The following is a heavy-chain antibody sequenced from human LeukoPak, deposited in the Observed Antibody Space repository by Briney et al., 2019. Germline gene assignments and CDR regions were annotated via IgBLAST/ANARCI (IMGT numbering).Heavy chain of an antibody. V-gene: IGHV3-49*03. CDR1: GFTFGDYA. Sequence: GGSLRLSCTASGFTFGDYAMSWFRQAPGKGLEWVGFIRSKAYGGTTEYAASVKGRFTISRDDSKSIGYLQMNSLKTEDTAVYYCTRGEYDYVWGSYRSHGYYFDYWGQGTLVTVSS. CDR2: IRSKAYGGTT. CDR3: TRGEYDYVWGSYRSHGYYFDY. J-gene: IGHJ4*02. D-gene: IGHD3-16*02.